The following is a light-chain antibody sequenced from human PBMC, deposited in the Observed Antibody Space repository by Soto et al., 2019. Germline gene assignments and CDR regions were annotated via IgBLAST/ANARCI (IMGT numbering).Light chain of an antibody. CDR3: QQSRSTLLT. CDR2: GAS. V-gene: IGKV1-39*01. J-gene: IGKJ4*01. CDR1: QSISGY. Sequence: DSQMTQSPSYLSASVGDIVTITCRASQSISGYLNWYQQKPGKAPKVLISGASTLHNGVPSRFSGRGSGTDFPLTISSLQPEDVATYYCQQSRSTLLTFGGGTKVEL.